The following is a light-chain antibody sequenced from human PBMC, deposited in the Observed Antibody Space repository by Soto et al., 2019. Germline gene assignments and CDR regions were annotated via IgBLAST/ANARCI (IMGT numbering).Light chain of an antibody. CDR3: LQYDDWHRT. CDR1: QSVSNN. J-gene: IGKJ1*01. Sequence: EIVMTQSPAILSLSPGDRATLSCRAGQSVSNNLAWYQQKPGQTPRLVIYGASNRATGVPARFSGSGSGTDFTLTISSLQSEDFAVYYCLQYDDWHRTFGQGTKVEIK. CDR2: GAS. V-gene: IGKV3-15*01.